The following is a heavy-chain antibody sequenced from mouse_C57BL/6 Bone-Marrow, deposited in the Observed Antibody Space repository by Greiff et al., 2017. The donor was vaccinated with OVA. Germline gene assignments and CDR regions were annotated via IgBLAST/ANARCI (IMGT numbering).Heavy chain of an antibody. CDR2: ISSGSSTI. Sequence: EVKVVESGGGLVKPGGSLKLSCAASGFTFSDYGMHWVRQAPEKGLEWVAYISSGSSTIYYADTVKGRFTISRANATNTLFLQMTSLRSEDTAMYYCARINYWYFDVWGTGTTVTVSS. V-gene: IGHV5-17*01. CDR3: ARINYWYFDV. CDR1: GFTFSDYG. J-gene: IGHJ1*03.